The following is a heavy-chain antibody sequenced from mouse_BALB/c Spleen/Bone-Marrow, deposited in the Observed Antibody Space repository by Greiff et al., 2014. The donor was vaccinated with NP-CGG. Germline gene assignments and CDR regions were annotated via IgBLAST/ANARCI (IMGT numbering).Heavy chain of an antibody. V-gene: IGHV5-9-4*01. CDR2: ISSGGSYL. CDR3: SSYAY. Sequence: DVMLVESGGGLVKPGGSLKLSCAASGFTFSNYSMSWVRQSPEKRLEWVAEISSGGSYLYYPDTVTGRFTISRDNAKNTLYLEMSSLRSEDTAMYYCSSYAYWGQGTLVTVSA. D-gene: IGHD1-1*01. J-gene: IGHJ3*01. CDR1: GFTFSNYS.